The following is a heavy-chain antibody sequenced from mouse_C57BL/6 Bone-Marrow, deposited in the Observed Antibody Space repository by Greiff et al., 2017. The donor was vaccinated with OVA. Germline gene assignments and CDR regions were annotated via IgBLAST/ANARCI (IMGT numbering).Heavy chain of an antibody. Sequence: EVQLQQSGPELVKPGASVKISCKASGYTFTDYYMNWVKKSHGKSLEWIGDINPNNGGTSYNQKFKGKSTLTVDKSSSTDYMELRSLTSEDSAVYYCARNWDRDYYAMDYWGQGTSVTVSS. CDR1: GYTFTDYY. D-gene: IGHD4-1*01. CDR3: ARNWDRDYYAMDY. CDR2: INPNNGGT. J-gene: IGHJ4*01. V-gene: IGHV1-26*01.